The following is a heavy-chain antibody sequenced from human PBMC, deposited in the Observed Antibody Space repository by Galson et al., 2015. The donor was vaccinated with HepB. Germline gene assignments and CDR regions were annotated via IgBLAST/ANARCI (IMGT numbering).Heavy chain of an antibody. CDR3: ARGGYCSATSCYGHDAFDV. CDR1: GGSINSGGYY. CDR2: IYYSGST. Sequence: LTCTVSGGSINSGGYYWTWIRQHPGRGLEWIGYIYYSGSTFYNPSLKSRVTMFLDTSKNQFSLKLTPVTAADTAVYYCARGGYCSATSCYGHDAFDVWGQGTVVTISS. V-gene: IGHV4-31*03. D-gene: IGHD2-2*03. J-gene: IGHJ3*01.